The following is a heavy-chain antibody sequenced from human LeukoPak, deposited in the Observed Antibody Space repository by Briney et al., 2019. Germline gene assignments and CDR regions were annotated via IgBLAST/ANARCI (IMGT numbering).Heavy chain of an antibody. J-gene: IGHJ4*02. Sequence: ASVKVSCKASGYTFTGYYMHWVRQAPGQGLEWMGWINPNSGDTNYAQKFQGRVTVTRDTSISTAYMELSWLRSGDTAAYYCARVGSSGWYVHPTLDYWGQGTLVTVSS. CDR1: GYTFTGYY. D-gene: IGHD6-19*01. V-gene: IGHV1-2*02. CDR3: ARVGSSGWYVHPTLDY. CDR2: INPNSGDT.